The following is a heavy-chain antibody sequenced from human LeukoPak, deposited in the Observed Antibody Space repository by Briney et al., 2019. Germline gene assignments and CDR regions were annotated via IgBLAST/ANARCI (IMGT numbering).Heavy chain of an antibody. J-gene: IGHJ6*03. CDR2: ISTSSSYI. CDR3: ARSGDSYSYYYYYLDV. Sequence: GGSLRLSCAASGFTFGTYTMSWVRQAPGKGLEWVSSISTSSSYIYYSASVKGRFTISRDNAKNSLYLQMNSLRAEDTAVYYCARSGDSYSYYYYYLDVWGKGTTVTVSS. CDR1: GFTFGTYT. V-gene: IGHV3-21*01. D-gene: IGHD5-18*01.